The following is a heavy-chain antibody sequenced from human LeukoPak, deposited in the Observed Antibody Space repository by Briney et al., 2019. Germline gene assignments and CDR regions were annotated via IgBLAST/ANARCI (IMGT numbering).Heavy chain of an antibody. Sequence: GGSLRLSCAASGFNFNGKWMTWVRQAPGKGLEWVANINQDGSEKYYVDSVKGRFTISRDSAKNSLYLEMSGLRAEDTAVYYCADPPSDYWGQGTLVAVSS. V-gene: IGHV3-7*01. CDR3: ADPPSDY. J-gene: IGHJ4*02. CDR2: INQDGSEK. CDR1: GFNFNGKW.